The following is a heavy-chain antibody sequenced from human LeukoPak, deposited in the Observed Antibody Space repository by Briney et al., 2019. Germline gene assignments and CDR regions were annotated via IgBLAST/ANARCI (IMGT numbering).Heavy chain of an antibody. Sequence: SQTLSLTCTVSGGSINSGGYFWSWIRQHPVKGLEWIGYIYYSGSTNYNPSLKSRVTISVDTSKNQFSLKLSSVTAADTAVYYCARRPKGGYDSSGYYPFDLWGRGTLVTVSS. J-gene: IGHJ2*01. V-gene: IGHV4-31*03. D-gene: IGHD3-22*01. CDR1: GGSINSGGYF. CDR3: ARRPKGGYDSSGYYPFDL. CDR2: IYYSGST.